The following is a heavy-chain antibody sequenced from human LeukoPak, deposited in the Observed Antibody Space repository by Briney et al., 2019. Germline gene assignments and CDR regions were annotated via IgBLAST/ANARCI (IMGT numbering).Heavy chain of an antibody. Sequence: GGSLRLSCAASGFTVSSNYMSWVRQAPGKGLEWVSAISGSGGSTYYADSVKGRFTISRDNSKNTLYLQMNSLRAEDTAVYYCAKNPRQYYYDSSGYFIDYWGQGTLVTVSS. CDR1: GFTVSSNY. V-gene: IGHV3-23*01. CDR3: AKNPRQYYYDSSGYFIDY. CDR2: ISGSGGST. D-gene: IGHD3-22*01. J-gene: IGHJ4*02.